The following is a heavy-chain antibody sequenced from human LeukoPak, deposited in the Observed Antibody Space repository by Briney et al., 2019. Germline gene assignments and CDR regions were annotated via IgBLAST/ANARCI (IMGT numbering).Heavy chain of an antibody. CDR2: ISGSGGST. Sequence: GGSLRLSCAASGFTFSSYAMSWVRQAPGKGLEWVSAISGSGGSTYYADSVKGRFTISRDNSKNTLYLQMNSLRAEDTAVYYCANRGAEVGATVAPGDYWGQGTLVTVSS. V-gene: IGHV3-23*01. CDR1: GFTFSSYA. CDR3: ANRGAEVGATVAPGDY. J-gene: IGHJ4*02. D-gene: IGHD1-26*01.